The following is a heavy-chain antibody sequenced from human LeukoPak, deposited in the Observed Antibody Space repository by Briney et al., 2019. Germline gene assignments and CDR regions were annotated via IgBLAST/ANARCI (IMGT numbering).Heavy chain of an antibody. CDR2: IYYSGST. Sequence: PSETLSLTCTVSGGSISSSSYYWGWIRQPPGKGLEWIGSIYYSGSTYYNPSLKSRVTISVDTSKNQFSLKLSSVTAADTAVYYCAIGIAAAGYYWGQGTLVTVSS. CDR1: GGSISSSSYY. CDR3: AIGIAAAGYY. J-gene: IGHJ4*02. V-gene: IGHV4-39*07. D-gene: IGHD6-13*01.